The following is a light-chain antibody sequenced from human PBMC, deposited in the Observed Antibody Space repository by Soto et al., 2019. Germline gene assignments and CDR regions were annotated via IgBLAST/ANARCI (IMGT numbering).Light chain of an antibody. Sequence: DIQMTQSPSSLSASVGDRVTITCRASQSISSYLNWYQQKPGKAPKLLIYAASSLQSGVPSRFSGSGSGTDFTITISSLQPEDVATYYCQQSYSTPFTFGPGTKVDIK. CDR3: QQSYSTPFT. J-gene: IGKJ3*01. CDR2: AAS. CDR1: QSISSY. V-gene: IGKV1-39*01.